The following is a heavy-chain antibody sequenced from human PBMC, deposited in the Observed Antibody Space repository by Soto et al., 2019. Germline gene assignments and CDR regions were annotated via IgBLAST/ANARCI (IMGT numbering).Heavy chain of an antibody. CDR3: ARGWYCSSASCYKSGAFDI. D-gene: IGHD2-2*02. J-gene: IGHJ3*02. Sequence: GESLKISCKGSGYSFTSYWIGWVRQMPGKGLEWMGIIYPGDSDTRYSPSFQGQVTISADKSISTAYLQWSSLKASDTAMYYCARGWYCSSASCYKSGAFDIWGQGTMVTVSS. CDR2: IYPGDSDT. CDR1: GYSFTSYW. V-gene: IGHV5-51*01.